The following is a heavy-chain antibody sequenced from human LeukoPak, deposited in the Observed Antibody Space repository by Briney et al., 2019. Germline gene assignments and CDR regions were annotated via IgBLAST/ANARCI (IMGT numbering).Heavy chain of an antibody. CDR1: GGTFSSYA. J-gene: IGHJ6*03. Sequence: ASVKVSCKASGGTFSSYAISWVRQAPGQGLEWMGGIIPIFGTANYAQKFQGRVTITADESTSTAYMELSSLRSEGTAVYYCARDGDYDFWSGYPYYYYYYMDVWGKGTTVTVSS. CDR3: ARDGDYDFWSGYPYYYYYYMDV. V-gene: IGHV1-69*01. D-gene: IGHD3-3*01. CDR2: IIPIFGTA.